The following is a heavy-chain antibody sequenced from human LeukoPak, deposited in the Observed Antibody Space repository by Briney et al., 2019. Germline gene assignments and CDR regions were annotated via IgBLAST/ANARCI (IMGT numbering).Heavy chain of an antibody. Sequence: PSGTLSLTCAVYGGSFSGYYWSWIRRPPGKGLEWIGEINHSGSTNYNPSLKSRVTISVDTSKNQFSLKLSSVTAADTAVYYCARGLFLYAVTTHLSYFDYWGQGTLVTVSS. CDR3: ARGLFLYAVTTHLSYFDY. J-gene: IGHJ4*02. CDR2: INHSGST. V-gene: IGHV4-34*01. CDR1: GGSFSGYY. D-gene: IGHD4-17*01.